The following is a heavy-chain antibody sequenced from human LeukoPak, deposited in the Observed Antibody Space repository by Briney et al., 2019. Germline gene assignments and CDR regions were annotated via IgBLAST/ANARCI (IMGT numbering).Heavy chain of an antibody. CDR1: GSSISSYY. CDR3: ARGNGGYQLLDY. CDR2: IYHSGST. D-gene: IGHD2-2*01. V-gene: IGHV4-59*01. Sequence: PSETLSLTCTVSGSSISSYYWIWIRQPPGKGLEWIGYIYHSGSTNYNPSLKSRVTISVDTSKNQFSLKLSSVTAADTAVYYCARGNGGYQLLDYWGQGTLVTVSS. J-gene: IGHJ4*02.